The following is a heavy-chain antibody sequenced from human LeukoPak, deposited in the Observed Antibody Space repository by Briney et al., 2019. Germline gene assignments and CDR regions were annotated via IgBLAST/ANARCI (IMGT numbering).Heavy chain of an antibody. CDR1: GGTFSSYA. V-gene: IGHV1-69*05. J-gene: IGHJ6*03. CDR3: ASPMRHYDSSGYAYYYYYMDV. Sequence: ASVKVSCKASGGTFSSYAISWVRQAPGQGLEWMGGIIPIFGTANYAQKFQGRVTITTDESTSTAYMELSSLRSEDTAVYYCASPMRHYDSSGYAYYYYYMDVWGKGTTVTVSS. CDR2: IIPIFGTA. D-gene: IGHD3-22*01.